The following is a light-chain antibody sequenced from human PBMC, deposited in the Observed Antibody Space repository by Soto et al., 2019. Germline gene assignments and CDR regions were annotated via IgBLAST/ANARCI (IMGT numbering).Light chain of an antibody. J-gene: IGKJ4*02. CDR3: QQSYSTHPNFP. V-gene: IGKV1-39*01. CDR1: QSISSY. Sequence: DIQMAQSPSSLSASVGDRVTITCRASQSISSYLNWYQQKPGKAPKLLIYAASSLQSGVPSRFSGSGSGTDFTLTISSLQPEDFATYYCQQSYSTHPNFPFGAGTKVDIX. CDR2: AAS.